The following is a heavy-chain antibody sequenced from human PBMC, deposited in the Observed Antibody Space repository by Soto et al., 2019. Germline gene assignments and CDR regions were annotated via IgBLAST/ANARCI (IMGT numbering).Heavy chain of an antibody. CDR2: IIPIFGTA. D-gene: IGHD1-26*01. J-gene: IGHJ5*02. Sequence: QVQLVQSGAEVKKPGSSVKVSCKASGGTFSRYAISWVRQAPGQGLEWMGGIIPIFGTANYAQKFQGRVTITADECTSTAYMELSSLRFEDTAVYYCAGAIVGPTTTGWLDPWGQGTLVTVSS. V-gene: IGHV1-69*01. CDR3: AGAIVGPTTTGWLDP. CDR1: GGTFSRYA.